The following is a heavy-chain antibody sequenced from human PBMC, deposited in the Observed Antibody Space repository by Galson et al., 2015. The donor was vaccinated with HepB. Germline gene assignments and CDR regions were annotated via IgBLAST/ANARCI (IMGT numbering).Heavy chain of an antibody. Sequence: SETLSLTCAVYGGSFSGYYWSWIRQPPGKGLEWIGEINHSGSTNYNPSLKSRVTISVDTSKNQFSLKLSSVTAADTAVYYCARGLRDGGNSVGDYWGQGTLVTVSS. J-gene: IGHJ4*02. V-gene: IGHV4-34*01. CDR3: ARGLRDGGNSVGDY. CDR2: INHSGST. D-gene: IGHD4-23*01. CDR1: GGSFSGYY.